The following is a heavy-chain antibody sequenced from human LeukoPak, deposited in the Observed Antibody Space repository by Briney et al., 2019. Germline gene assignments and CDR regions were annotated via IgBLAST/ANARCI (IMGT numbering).Heavy chain of an antibody. CDR3: ARVRGEMATDY. CDR1: GVSISSYY. Sequence: SETLSLTCTVSGVSISSYYWRWIRQPPGKGLEWIGYIYYSGSTNYNPSLKSRVTISVDTSKNLFSLKLSSVTAADTAVYYCARVRGEMATDYWGQGTLVTVSS. J-gene: IGHJ4*02. CDR2: IYYSGST. D-gene: IGHD5-24*01. V-gene: IGHV4-59*01.